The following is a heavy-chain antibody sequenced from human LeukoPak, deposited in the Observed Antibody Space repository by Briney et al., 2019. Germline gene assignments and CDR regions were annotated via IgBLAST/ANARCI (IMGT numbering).Heavy chain of an antibody. CDR1: GGSISSYY. V-gene: IGHV4-59*01. Sequence: PSETLSLTCTVSGGSISSYYWSWIQQPPGKGLEWIGYIYYSGSTNYNPSLKSRVTISVDTSKNQFSLKLSSVTAADTAVHYCARSIPSDYWGQGTLVTVSS. CDR2: IYYSGST. J-gene: IGHJ4*02. CDR3: ARSIPSDY.